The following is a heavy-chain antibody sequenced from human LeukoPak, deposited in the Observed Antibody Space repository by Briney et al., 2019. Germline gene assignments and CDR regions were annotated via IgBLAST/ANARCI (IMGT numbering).Heavy chain of an antibody. CDR2: MYYSGSA. J-gene: IGHJ5*02. CDR3: ARISPVYHWFDP. V-gene: IGHV4-59*08. CDR1: RGSVSSYY. D-gene: IGHD2-8*01. Sequence: SEALSLTFIFSRGSVSSYYWSWIRPPPGKGLARIGYMYYSGSANYNPCLKSRGTISVDTSKTQLSLKLTSVTAADTAVYYCARISPVYHWFDPWGQGTLVTVSS.